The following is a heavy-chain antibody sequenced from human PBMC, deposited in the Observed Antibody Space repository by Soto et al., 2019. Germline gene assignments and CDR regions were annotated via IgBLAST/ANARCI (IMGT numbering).Heavy chain of an antibody. CDR2: TYYRSKWYN. D-gene: IGHD6-13*01. V-gene: IGHV6-1*01. J-gene: IGHJ4*02. Sequence: PSQTLSLTCAISGDSVSSNSAAWNWIRQSPSRGLEWLGRTYYRSKWYNDYAVSVKSRITINPDTSKNQFSLQLNSVTPEDTAVYYCARAPDSSSWPLPNYFDYWGQGTLVTVSS. CDR1: GDSVSSNSAA. CDR3: ARAPDSSSWPLPNYFDY.